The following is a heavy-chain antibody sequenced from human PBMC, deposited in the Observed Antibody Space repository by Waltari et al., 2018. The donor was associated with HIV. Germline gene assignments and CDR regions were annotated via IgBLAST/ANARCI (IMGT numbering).Heavy chain of an antibody. Sequence: QVQLVQSGAAVKKTGSEVKVSCTASGRTFSSYSISWVAQLHGKGLEWMGRIIPILCRANYAQKFQSRVTITADKSTSTAYMELSSLRSEDTAVYYCAREGAANTVTPNFDYWGQGTLVTVSS. D-gene: IGHD4-4*01. CDR2: IIPILCRA. CDR1: GRTFSSYS. V-gene: IGHV1-69*04. J-gene: IGHJ4*02. CDR3: AREGAANTVTPNFDY.